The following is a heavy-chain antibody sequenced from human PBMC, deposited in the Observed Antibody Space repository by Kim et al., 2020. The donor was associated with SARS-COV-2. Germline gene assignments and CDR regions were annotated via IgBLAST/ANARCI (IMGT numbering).Heavy chain of an antibody. V-gene: IGHV3-30-3*01. CDR2: ISYDGSNK. CDR1: GFTFSSYA. Sequence: GGSLRLSCAASGFTFSSYAMHWVRQAPGKGLEWVAVISYDGSNKYYADSVKGRFTISRDNSKNTLYLQMNSLRAEDTAVYYCASYPYCGGDCYSGSFDYWGQGTLVTVSS. D-gene: IGHD2-21*01. J-gene: IGHJ4*02. CDR3: ASYPYCGGDCYSGSFDY.